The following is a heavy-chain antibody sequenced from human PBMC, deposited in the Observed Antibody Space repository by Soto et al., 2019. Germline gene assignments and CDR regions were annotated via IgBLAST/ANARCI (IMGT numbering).Heavy chain of an antibody. CDR2: IIPIFGTA. CDR3: ATMRGALTLIAAGQAFDI. V-gene: IGHV1-69*01. Sequence: QVQLVQSGAEVKKPVSSVKVSCKASGGTFSSYAISWVRQAPGQGLEWMGGIIPIFGTANYAQKFQGRVTITADESTSTAYMERSSLRSEDTAVYYCATMRGALTLIAAGQAFDIWGQGTMVTVSS. D-gene: IGHD6-13*01. J-gene: IGHJ3*02. CDR1: GGTFSSYA.